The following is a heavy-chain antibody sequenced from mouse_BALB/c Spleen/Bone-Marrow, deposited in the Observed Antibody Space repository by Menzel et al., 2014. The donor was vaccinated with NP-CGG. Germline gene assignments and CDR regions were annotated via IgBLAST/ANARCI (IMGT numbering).Heavy chain of an antibody. CDR3: ARDYYGSSYAMDY. J-gene: IGHJ4*01. D-gene: IGHD1-1*01. CDR2: INGNGGST. CDR1: GFTFSSYG. Sequence: EVQRVESGGGLVQPGGSLKLSCAASGFTFSSYGMSWVRQTPDKRLELVATINGNGGSTYYPDSVKGRFTISRDNAKNTLYLQMSSLKSEDTAMYYCARDYYGSSYAMDYWGQGTSVTVSS. V-gene: IGHV5-6-3*01.